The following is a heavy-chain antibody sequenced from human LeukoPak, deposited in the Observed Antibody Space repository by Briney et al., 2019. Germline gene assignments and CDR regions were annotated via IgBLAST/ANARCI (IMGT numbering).Heavy chain of an antibody. Sequence: GGSLRLSCAASGFTFSNAWMSWVRQAQGKGLEWVGRIKSKTDGGTTDYAAPVKGRFTISRDDSKNTLYLQMNSLKTEDTAVYYCTTDDVVVPAALREAFDIWGQGTMVTVSS. CDR3: TTDDVVVPAALREAFDI. CDR2: IKSKTDGGTT. D-gene: IGHD2-2*01. J-gene: IGHJ3*02. V-gene: IGHV3-15*01. CDR1: GFTFSNAW.